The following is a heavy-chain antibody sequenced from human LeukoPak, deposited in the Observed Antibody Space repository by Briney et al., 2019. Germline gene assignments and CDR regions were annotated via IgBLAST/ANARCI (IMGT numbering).Heavy chain of an antibody. D-gene: IGHD6-13*01. CDR2: IIPIFGTA. CDR1: GGTFSSYA. J-gene: IGHJ3*02. CDR3: ARASYSAFDI. Sequence: ASVKVSCKASGGTFSSYAISWVRQAPGQGLEWVGGIIPIFGTANYAQKFQGRVTITADGSTSTAYMELSSLRSEDTAVYYCARASYSAFDIWGQGTMVTVSS. V-gene: IGHV1-69*13.